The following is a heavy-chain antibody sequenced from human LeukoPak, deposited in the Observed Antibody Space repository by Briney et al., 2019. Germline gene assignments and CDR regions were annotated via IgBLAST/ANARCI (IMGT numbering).Heavy chain of an antibody. V-gene: IGHV1-46*01. CDR2: IIPSGGST. J-gene: IGHJ4*02. CDR3: ARDSYGSDY. Sequence: GASVKVSCKASGYTFTSYSMNWVRQAPGQGPEWMGRIIPSGGSTTYAQKFQGRVTMTRDMSTNTVYVELSSLRSEDTAVYYCARDSYGSDYWGQGTLVTVSS. CDR1: GYTFTSYS. D-gene: IGHD3-16*01.